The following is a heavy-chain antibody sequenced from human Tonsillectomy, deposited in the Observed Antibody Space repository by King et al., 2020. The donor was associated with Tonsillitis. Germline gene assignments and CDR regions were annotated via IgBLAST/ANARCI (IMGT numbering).Heavy chain of an antibody. CDR3: ARVTRGGTAPYYYYDYRDV. J-gene: IGHJ6*03. V-gene: IGHV4-31*01. CDR2: IYYSGSS. Sequence: VQLQESGPGLVKPSQTLSLTCTVSGGSIGSGGYYWSWIRQHPGKGLEWIGYIYYSGSSYYNPSLKSLVTISVDTSKNQFSLKLSAVTAADTAVYYCARVTRGGTAPYYYYDYRDVWGKGTTVTVS. CDR1: GGSIGSGGYY. D-gene: IGHD1-7*01.